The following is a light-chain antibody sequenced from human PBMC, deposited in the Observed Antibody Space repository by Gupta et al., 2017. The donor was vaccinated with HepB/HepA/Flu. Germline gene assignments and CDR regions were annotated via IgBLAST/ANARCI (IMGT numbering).Light chain of an antibody. J-gene: IGLJ2*01. CDR3: NCRDSSGNVV. V-gene: IGLV3-19*01. Sequence: SSALTQAPPVSVASGQTVRITCQGDSLRNYYASWYQQKPGQAPKLVFYGNNSRSAGIPDRLSGSNSGNTASLTIAVAQAEEEADYYCNCRDSSGNVVFGGGTRLTVL. CDR1: SLRNYY. CDR2: GNN.